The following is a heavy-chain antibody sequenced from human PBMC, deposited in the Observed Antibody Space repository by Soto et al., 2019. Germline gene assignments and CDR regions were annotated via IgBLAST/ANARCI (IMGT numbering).Heavy chain of an antibody. CDR1: GFTFSSYA. J-gene: IGHJ6*02. D-gene: IGHD6-6*01. Sequence: PGGSLRLSCAASGFTFSSYAMTWVRQAPGKGLEWVSIISGSGGATYYADSVKGRFSISRDNSKNTLYLQMNSLRAEDTAVYFCAKALYGSSSPYYYGMDVWGQGTTVTVS. CDR2: ISGSGGAT. V-gene: IGHV3-23*01. CDR3: AKALYGSSSPYYYGMDV.